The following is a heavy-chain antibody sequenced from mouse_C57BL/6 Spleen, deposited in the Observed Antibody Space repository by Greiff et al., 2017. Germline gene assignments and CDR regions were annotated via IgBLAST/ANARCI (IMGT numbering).Heavy chain of an antibody. J-gene: IGHJ1*03. CDR2: ISYDGSN. Sequence: ESGPGLVKPSQSLSLTCSVTGYSITSGYYWNWIRQFPGNKLEWMGYISYDGSNNYNPSLKNRISITRDTSKNQFFLKLNSVTTEDTATYYCARVTGTLGWYFDVWGTGTTVTVSS. V-gene: IGHV3-6*01. CDR1: GYSITSGYY. CDR3: ARVTGTLGWYFDV. D-gene: IGHD4-1*01.